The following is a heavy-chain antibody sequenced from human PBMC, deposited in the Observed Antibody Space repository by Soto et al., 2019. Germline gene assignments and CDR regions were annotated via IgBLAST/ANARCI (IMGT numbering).Heavy chain of an antibody. V-gene: IGHV4-34*01. CDR2: INHLTTT. D-gene: IGHD2-8*01. Sequence: SETLSLTCAVYGGSFSSYHWSWIRQTPGKGLEWIGEINHLTTTNYNPSLKSRVIISLDTPKNQFSLKLSSVTAADTAVYYCARGYATALVPVFWGEGLLVAVST. J-gene: IGHJ4*02. CDR1: GGSFSSYH. CDR3: ARGYATALVPVF.